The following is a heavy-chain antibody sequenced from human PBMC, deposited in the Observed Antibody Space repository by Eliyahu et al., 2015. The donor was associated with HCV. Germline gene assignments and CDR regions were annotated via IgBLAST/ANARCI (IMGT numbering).Heavy chain of an antibody. V-gene: IGHV3-30*18. CDR2: ISYDGSNK. Sequence: QVQLVESGGGVVQPGRSLRLACXAXGFPFSSXGXXWVXQAPGXGLEXVAVISYDGSNKYYADSVKGRFTISRDNSKNTLYLQMNSLXAEDTAVYYCAKDLSTVTTLFDYWGQGTLVTVSS. J-gene: IGHJ4*02. CDR3: AKDLSTVTTLFDY. D-gene: IGHD4-17*01. CDR1: GFPFSSXG.